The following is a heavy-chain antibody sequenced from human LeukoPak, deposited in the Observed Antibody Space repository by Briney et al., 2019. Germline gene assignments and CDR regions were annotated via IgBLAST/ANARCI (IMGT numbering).Heavy chain of an antibody. Sequence: GGSLRLSCAASGFTFRSYSMSWVRQAPGKGLEWVSFIYRSGDTDYADYVKGRFTISRDNSKNTLYLQMNSLRAEDTAVYYCARGPNGDSYGILDYWGQGTLVTVSS. J-gene: IGHJ4*02. CDR3: ARGPNGDSYGILDY. D-gene: IGHD4-17*01. CDR2: IYRSGDT. V-gene: IGHV3-53*01. CDR1: GFTFRSYS.